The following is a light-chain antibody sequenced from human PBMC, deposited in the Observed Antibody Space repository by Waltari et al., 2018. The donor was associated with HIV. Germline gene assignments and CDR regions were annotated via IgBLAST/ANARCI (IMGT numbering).Light chain of an antibody. CDR2: RAS. J-gene: IGKJ3*01. CDR1: QDIDDW. V-gene: IGKV1-5*03. Sequence: DIQMTQSPSTLSASVGDRVIVTCRASQDIDDWLAGYQQKPGKAPKHLIYRASSLESGVRSRFSGSGSGTQLILTITSLQPDDFATYYCEQYRTLFSFGPGTRVDIK. CDR3: EQYRTLFS.